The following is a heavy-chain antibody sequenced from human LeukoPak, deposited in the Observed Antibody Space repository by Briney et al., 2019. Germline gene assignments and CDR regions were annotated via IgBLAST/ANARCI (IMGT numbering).Heavy chain of an antibody. CDR3: GKERPGYSSSWESFQH. J-gene: IGHJ1*01. CDR1: GFTFSSYG. Sequence: PGGSLRLSCAASGFTFSSYGMHWVRQAPGKGLEWVAVISYDGSNKYYADSVKGRFTISRGNSKNTLYLQMNSLRAEDTAVYYWGKERPGYSSSWESFQHWAQATLVTVPP. V-gene: IGHV3-30*18. D-gene: IGHD6-13*01. CDR2: ISYDGSNK.